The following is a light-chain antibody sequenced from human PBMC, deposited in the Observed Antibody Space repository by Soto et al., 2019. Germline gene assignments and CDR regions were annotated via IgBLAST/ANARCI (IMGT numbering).Light chain of an antibody. J-gene: IGLJ2*01. V-gene: IGLV2-14*01. Sequence: QSALTQPASVSGSPGQSITISCTGTSSDVGGYNYVSWYQKHPGKAPKLMIYDVSNRPSGVSNRFSGSKSGNTASLTISGLQAEDDADYYCSSYTSSSTLEVVFGGGTKVTVL. CDR1: SSDVGGYNY. CDR2: DVS. CDR3: SSYTSSSTLEVV.